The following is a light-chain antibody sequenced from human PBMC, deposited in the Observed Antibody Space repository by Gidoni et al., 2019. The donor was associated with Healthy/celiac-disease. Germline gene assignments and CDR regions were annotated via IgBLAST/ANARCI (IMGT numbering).Light chain of an antibody. J-gene: IGKJ3*01. CDR3: QQLNSYPPFT. CDR2: AAS. CDR1: QGISSY. V-gene: IGKV1-9*01. Sequence: DIQLTQSPSFLSASVGDRVTITCWASQGISSYLAWYQQKPGKAPKLLIYAASTLQSGVPSRFSGSGSGTELTLTISSLQPEDFATYYCQQLNSYPPFTFGPGTKVDIK.